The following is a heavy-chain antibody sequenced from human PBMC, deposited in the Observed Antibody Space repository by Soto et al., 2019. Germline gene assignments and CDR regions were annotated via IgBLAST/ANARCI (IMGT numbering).Heavy chain of an antibody. CDR3: ARHLSGYYYFDY. V-gene: IGHV4-34*01. D-gene: IGHD5-12*01. J-gene: IGHJ4*02. CDR1: GGSFSGYY. CDR2: INHSGST. Sequence: SETLSLTCAVYGGSFSGYYWSWIRQPPGKGLEWIGEINHSGSTNYNPSLKSRVTISVDTSKNQFSMKLSSVTAADTAVYYCARHLSGYYYFDYWGQGTLVTVSS.